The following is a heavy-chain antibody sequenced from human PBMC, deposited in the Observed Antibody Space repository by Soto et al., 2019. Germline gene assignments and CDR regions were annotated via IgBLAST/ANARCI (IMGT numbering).Heavy chain of an antibody. Sequence: QVQLQQSRPGLVKPSQTLSLTCTVFGDSISSGDYYWSWIRQSPGKCLEWIGYVYYSGSTLYNPSLKSRVIVSVDRSKNQFSLRVSSLPAADTAVYYCARIWGHYYYGIDVWGQGTTVIVSS. CDR1: GDSISSGDYY. J-gene: IGHJ6*02. CDR3: ARIWGHYYYGIDV. CDR2: VYYSGST. V-gene: IGHV4-30-4*01. D-gene: IGHD7-27*01.